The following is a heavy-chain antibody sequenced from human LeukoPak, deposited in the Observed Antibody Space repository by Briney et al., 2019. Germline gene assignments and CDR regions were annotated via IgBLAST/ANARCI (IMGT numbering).Heavy chain of an antibody. J-gene: IGHJ6*03. D-gene: IGHD6-25*01. CDR3: ARFAAGGSYYYYMDV. CDR1: GFTFSSYT. V-gene: IGHV3-48*01. Sequence: GGSLRLSCAASGFTFSSYTMNWVGQPPGRGLEWVSNIGTSSTTIYYADSVKGRFTISRDNAKNSLYLQMNSLRADDTAVYYCARFAAGGSYYYYMDVWGKGTTVTVSS. CDR2: IGTSSTTI.